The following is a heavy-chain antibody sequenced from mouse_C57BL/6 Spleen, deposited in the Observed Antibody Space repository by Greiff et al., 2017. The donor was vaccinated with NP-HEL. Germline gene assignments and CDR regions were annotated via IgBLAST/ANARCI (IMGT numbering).Heavy chain of an antibody. D-gene: IGHD2-1*01. CDR1: GYAFSSYW. V-gene: IGHV1-80*01. CDR3: ARTKYGNLYYFDY. J-gene: IGHJ2*01. Sequence: QVQLKQSGAELVKPGASVKISCKASGYAFSSYWMNWVKQRPGKGLEWIGQIYPGDGDTNYNGKFRGKATLTADKSSSTAYMQLSSLTSEDSAVYFCARTKYGNLYYFDYWGQGTTLTVSS. CDR2: IYPGDGDT.